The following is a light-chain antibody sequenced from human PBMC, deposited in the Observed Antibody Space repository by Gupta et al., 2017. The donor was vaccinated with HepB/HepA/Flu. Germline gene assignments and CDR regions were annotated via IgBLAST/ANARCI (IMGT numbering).Light chain of an antibody. Sequence: DIQMTQSPSSLSASVGDRVTITCRASQSISRNLNWYQQKPGKAPKLLIFAASSLQSGVPSRFSGSGSGTDFTLTISSLRPEDFATYYCQQTYSTPPCSFGQGTKLEIK. J-gene: IGKJ2*04. CDR1: QSISRN. CDR3: QQTYSTPPCS. CDR2: AAS. V-gene: IGKV1-39*01.